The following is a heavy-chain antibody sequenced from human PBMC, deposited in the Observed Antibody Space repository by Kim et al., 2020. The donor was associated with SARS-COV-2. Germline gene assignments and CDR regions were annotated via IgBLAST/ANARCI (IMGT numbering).Heavy chain of an antibody. CDR3: AREGDAFDI. J-gene: IGHJ3*02. CDR1: GFTFSNHY. CDR2: IKQDGSDK. V-gene: IGHV3-7*01. Sequence: GGSLRLSCAASGFTFSNHYISWVRQAPGKGLEWVANIKQDGSDKYYVDSVKGRFTISRDNAKNSLYLQMNSLRAEDTAVYYCAREGDAFDIWGQGTMVT.